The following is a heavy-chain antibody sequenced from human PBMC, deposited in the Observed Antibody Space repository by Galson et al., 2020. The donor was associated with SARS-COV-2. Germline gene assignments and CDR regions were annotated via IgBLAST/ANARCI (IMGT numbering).Heavy chain of an antibody. V-gene: IGHV5-51*01. Sequence: GESLKISCKGSGYSFTSYWIGWVRQMPGKGLEWMGVIYPGDSDTRYSPSFQGQVTISADRSISTAYLQWSSLKASDTAMYYCAKEVWVGNYYYGMDVGGQGTTVTVSS. D-gene: IGHD2-15*01. CDR2: IYPGDSDT. CDR1: GYSFTSYW. J-gene: IGHJ6*02. CDR3: AKEVWVGNYYYGMDV.